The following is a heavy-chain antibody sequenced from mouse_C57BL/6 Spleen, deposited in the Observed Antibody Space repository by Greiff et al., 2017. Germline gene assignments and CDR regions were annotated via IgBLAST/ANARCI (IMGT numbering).Heavy chain of an antibody. CDR3: ARTDTRAMAY. CDR1: GYTFTSYW. Sequence: VQLQQSGPELVKPGASVKLSCKASGYTFTSYWMHWVKQRPGQGLEWIGMIYPNSGSTNYNEKFKSKATLTVDKSSSTAYMQLSSLTSEDSAVYYYARTDTRAMAYWGQGTSVTVSA. V-gene: IGHV1-64*01. J-gene: IGHJ4*01. CDR2: IYPNSGST. D-gene: IGHD1-1*01.